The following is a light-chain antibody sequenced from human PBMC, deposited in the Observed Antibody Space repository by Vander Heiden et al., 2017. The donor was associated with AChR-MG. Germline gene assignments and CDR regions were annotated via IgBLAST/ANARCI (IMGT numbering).Light chain of an antibody. J-gene: IGKJ1*01. CDR3: RQSYSNPQT. CDR1: QPINIY. CDR2: SGS. Sequence: DIQMTQSPSSLSASVGDRVTITCRASQPINIYLNWYQQRPGKAPNLLIYSGSTLHSGVPSRFSGSRSGPDFTLTISSLQPEDFATYYCRQSYSNPQTFGQGTRGEI. V-gene: IGKV1-39*01.